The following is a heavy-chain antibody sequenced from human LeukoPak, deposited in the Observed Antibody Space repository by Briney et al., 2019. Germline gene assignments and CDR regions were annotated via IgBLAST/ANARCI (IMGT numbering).Heavy chain of an antibody. Sequence: SETLTLTCAVYGGSFSGYYWSWIRQPPGKGLEWIGEINHSGSTNYNPSLKSRVTISVDTSKNQFSLKLSSVTAADTAVYYCARKARGIAAAWGQGTLVTVSS. CDR3: ARKARGIAAA. J-gene: IGHJ5*02. CDR1: GGSFSGYY. V-gene: IGHV4-34*01. D-gene: IGHD6-13*01. CDR2: INHSGST.